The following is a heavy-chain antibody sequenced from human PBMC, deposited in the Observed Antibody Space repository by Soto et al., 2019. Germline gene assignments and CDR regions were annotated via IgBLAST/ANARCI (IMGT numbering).Heavy chain of an antibody. V-gene: IGHV1-46*01. D-gene: IGHD2-21*02. Sequence: GASVKVSCKASGYTFTSYYMHWVRQAPGQGLEWMGIINPSGGSTSYAQKFQGRVTMTRDTSTSTVYMELSSLRSEDTAVYYCARDGVYCGGDCYYGDNWFEPWGQGTLVTVSS. CDR2: INPSGGST. CDR1: GYTFTSYY. J-gene: IGHJ5*02. CDR3: ARDGVYCGGDCYYGDNWFEP.